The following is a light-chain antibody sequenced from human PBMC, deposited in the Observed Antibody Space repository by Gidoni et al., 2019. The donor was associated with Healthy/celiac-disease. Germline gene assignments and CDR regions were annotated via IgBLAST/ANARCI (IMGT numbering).Light chain of an antibody. CDR2: EVS. Sequence: QSALTQPASVSGSPGQSITISCTGTSSDVGRYNLVSWYQQHPGKAPKLMIYEVSTRPSGVSNRFSGSKSGNTASLTISGLQAEDEADYYCCSYAGSSTWVVFGGGTKLTVL. J-gene: IGLJ2*01. CDR1: SSDVGRYNL. V-gene: IGLV2-23*02. CDR3: CSYAGSSTWVV.